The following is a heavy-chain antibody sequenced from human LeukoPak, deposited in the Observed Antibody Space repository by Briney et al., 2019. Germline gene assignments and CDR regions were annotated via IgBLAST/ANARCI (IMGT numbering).Heavy chain of an antibody. CDR1: VGSISSGGYY. V-gene: IGHV4-31*03. Sequence: SETLCLTCTVSVGSISSGGYYWSWIRQHPGKGLEWIGYIYYSGSTYYDPSLKSRVTISVDTSKNQFSLKLSTGTAADTAVYYCASYSSSWYFVDYWGQGTLVTVSS. J-gene: IGHJ4*02. D-gene: IGHD6-13*01. CDR3: ASYSSSWYFVDY. CDR2: IYYSGST.